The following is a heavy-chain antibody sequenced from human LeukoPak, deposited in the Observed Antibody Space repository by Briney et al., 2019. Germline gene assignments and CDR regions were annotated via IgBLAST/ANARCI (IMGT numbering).Heavy chain of an antibody. V-gene: IGHV4-4*02. J-gene: IGHJ3*02. CDR1: GGSISSSNW. D-gene: IGHD1-14*01. CDR3: ARVVRRSRKRCDAFDI. CDR2: IYHTGST. Sequence: PSGTLSLTCAVPGGSISSSNWWSWVRQPPGKGLEWIGEIYHTGSTNYNPSLKSRVTISVDKSRDQFSLMLSSVTAADTAVYYCARVVRRSRKRCDAFDIWGQGAMVTVSS.